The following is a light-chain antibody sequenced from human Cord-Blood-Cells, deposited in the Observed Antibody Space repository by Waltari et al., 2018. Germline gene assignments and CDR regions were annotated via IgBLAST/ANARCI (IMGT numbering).Light chain of an antibody. CDR3: NSRDSSGNHLV. CDR1: SLRSYY. Sequence: SSELTQDPAVSVALGQTVRITCQGDSLRSYYATWYQQKTGQAPVLVIYVKNNRPSGSPDRFSGSSSGNTASLTITGGQAGDEADYYCNSRDSSGNHLVFGGGTKLTVL. CDR2: VKN. J-gene: IGLJ3*02. V-gene: IGLV3-19*01.